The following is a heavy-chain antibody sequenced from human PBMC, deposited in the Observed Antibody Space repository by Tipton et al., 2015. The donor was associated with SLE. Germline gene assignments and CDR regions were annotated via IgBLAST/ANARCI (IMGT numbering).Heavy chain of an antibody. Sequence: LSLTCTVSGGSISSYYWSWIRQPPGKGLEWIGDIYYSGSTNYNPSLKSRVTISVDTSKNQFSLKLSSVTAADTAVYYCARAREQQLPHFDYWGQGTLVTVSS. CDR3: ARAREQQLPHFDY. CDR2: IYYSGST. D-gene: IGHD6-13*01. V-gene: IGHV4-59*01. CDR1: GGSISSYY. J-gene: IGHJ4*02.